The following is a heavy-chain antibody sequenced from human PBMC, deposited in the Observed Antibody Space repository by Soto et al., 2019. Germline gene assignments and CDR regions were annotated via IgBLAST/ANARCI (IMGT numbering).Heavy chain of an antibody. V-gene: IGHV3-21*01. CDR2: VSGSGTSI. J-gene: IGHJ4*01. D-gene: IGHD1-1*01. CDR1: GLTFSGYT. CDR3: ASQEVEPPPYYFDQ. Sequence: GGSLRLSCAFSGLTFSGYTMSWVRQAPGKGLEWVSSVSGSGTSIYYADSVKGRFTISRDNSKNSVYLQMDSLTAEDTAVYYCASQEVEPPPYYFDQCGHRTLVTVCS.